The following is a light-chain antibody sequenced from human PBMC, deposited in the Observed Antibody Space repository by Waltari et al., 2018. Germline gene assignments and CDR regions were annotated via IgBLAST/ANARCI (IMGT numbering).Light chain of an antibody. CDR1: QSVTTY. Sequence: DIQMTQSPSSLSASVGDRVTITCRASQSVTTYLCWYQQKPGKAPQLLLYGSSTLQSGVPSRFYGGGSGTDFTLTISSLQPEDFATYYCLQTYSTPRTFGQGTQVEIK. CDR3: LQTYSTPRT. CDR2: GSS. J-gene: IGKJ1*01. V-gene: IGKV1-39*01.